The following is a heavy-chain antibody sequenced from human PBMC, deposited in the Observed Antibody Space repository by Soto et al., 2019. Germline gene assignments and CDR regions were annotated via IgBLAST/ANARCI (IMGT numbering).Heavy chain of an antibody. J-gene: IGHJ3*02. CDR1: GFRFSSYS. D-gene: IGHD3-3*01. V-gene: IGHV3-23*01. CDR2: ISGTGGST. CDR3: AQEMRPDFSSGYYWAFDI. Sequence: VCLRLTCAASGFRFSSYSLNWVRQAPGKGLEWVSAISGTGGSTYYAGSVKGRFTVSRDNSKNTLYLQMNNLRAEDTAVYYCAQEMRPDFSSGYYWAFDICGQGTLVTVSS.